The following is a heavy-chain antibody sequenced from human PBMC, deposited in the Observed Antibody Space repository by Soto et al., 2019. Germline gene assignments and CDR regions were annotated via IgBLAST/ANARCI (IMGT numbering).Heavy chain of an antibody. CDR3: ARGGGSSKWLDA. D-gene: IGHD2-15*01. V-gene: IGHV4-59*03. CDR1: GGSISDYC. CDR2: IHDSGTT. J-gene: IGHJ5*02. Sequence: SETLSLTCTVSGGSISDYCWSWIRQPPGTGLEWIGLIHDSGTTNYNPSLKSRVTFALNTTKNLSSLQLTVVIAAETAVYCWARGGGSSKWLDAWGQGTLVTVSS.